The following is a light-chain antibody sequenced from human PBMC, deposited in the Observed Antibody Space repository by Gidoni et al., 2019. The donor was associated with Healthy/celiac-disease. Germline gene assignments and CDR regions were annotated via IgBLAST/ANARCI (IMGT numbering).Light chain of an antibody. V-gene: IGKV1-39*01. CDR1: QSISSY. CDR3: RQSYSTLFT. Sequence: DIQMTQPPSSLSASVGDRVTITCRASQSISSYLNWYQQKPGKAPKLLIYAASSLQSGVPSRFSGSGSGTDFTLTISSLQPEDFATYYCRQSYSTLFTFGGGTKVKIK. J-gene: IGKJ4*01. CDR2: AAS.